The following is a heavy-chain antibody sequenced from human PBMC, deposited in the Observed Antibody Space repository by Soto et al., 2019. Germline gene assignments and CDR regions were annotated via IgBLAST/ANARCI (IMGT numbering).Heavy chain of an antibody. CDR1: GGSISGYY. D-gene: IGHD3-10*01. V-gene: IGHV4-59*12. J-gene: IGHJ5*01. Sequence: PSETLSLTCTVSGGSISGYYWSWIRQPPGKGLEWIGEIYQSGSTNYDSSLKSRVTISVDKSKNQFSLKLNSVTAADTAVYYCARYYVSGSYFDSWGQGTLVTVSS. CDR2: IYQSGST. CDR3: ARYYVSGSYFDS.